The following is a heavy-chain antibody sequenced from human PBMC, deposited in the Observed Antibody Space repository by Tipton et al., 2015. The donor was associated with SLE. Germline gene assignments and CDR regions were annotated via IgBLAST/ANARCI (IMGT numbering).Heavy chain of an antibody. CDR3: ARMRGGYNAHH. CDR2: IYYTGTT. D-gene: IGHD5-24*01. Sequence: TLSLTCTVSGGSISSHYWTWIRQPPGKGLEWIGHIYYTGTTNYSPSLKSRLTISVDTSKNQFSLKVKSVTTADTAVYYCARMRGGYNAHHWGQGILVTVSS. CDR1: GGSISSHY. V-gene: IGHV4-59*11. J-gene: IGHJ4*02.